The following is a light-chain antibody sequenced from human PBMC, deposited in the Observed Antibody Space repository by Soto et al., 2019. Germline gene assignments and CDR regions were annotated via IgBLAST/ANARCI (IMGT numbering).Light chain of an antibody. Sequence: DTVMTQSPLSLPVTPGEPASISCKSSQSLLHSNGYNYVDWYLQKPGQSPQLLISLASNRASGVPTRFSGSGPGTDFTLKISRVEAEVVGVYYCRQPLKAPPTFGQGPKVEIK. V-gene: IGKV2-28*01. CDR2: LAS. J-gene: IGKJ1*01. CDR3: RQPLKAPPT. CDR1: QSLLHSNGYNY.